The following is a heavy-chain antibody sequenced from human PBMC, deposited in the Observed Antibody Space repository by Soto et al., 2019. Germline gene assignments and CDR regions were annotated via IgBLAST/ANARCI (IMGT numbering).Heavy chain of an antibody. CDR2: INHSGST. Sequence: QVQLQQWGAGLLKPSETLSLACAVYGGSFSGPNWSWIRQPPGKGLVWIGEINHSGSTNYNPSLKRRVTISIDMSKNQYSLKVSSVTAADTAVYYCARGWGFGFDPWGQGILVTVSS. CDR1: GGSFSGPN. J-gene: IGHJ5*02. D-gene: IGHD3-10*01. V-gene: IGHV4-34*01. CDR3: ARGWGFGFDP.